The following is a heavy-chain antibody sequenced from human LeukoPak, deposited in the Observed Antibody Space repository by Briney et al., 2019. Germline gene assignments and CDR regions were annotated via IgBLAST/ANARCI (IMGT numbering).Heavy chain of an antibody. CDR1: GFTVSSNY. V-gene: IGHV3-66*01. J-gene: IGHJ3*02. Sequence: GGSLRLSCAASGFTVSSNYMSWVRQAPGKGLEWVSVIYSGGSTYYADSVKGRFTISRDNSKNTLYLQMNSLRAEDTAVYSCVKDQGTTMTSYAFHIWGPGTMVTVSS. D-gene: IGHD4-17*01. CDR3: VKDQGTTMTSYAFHI. CDR2: IYSGGST.